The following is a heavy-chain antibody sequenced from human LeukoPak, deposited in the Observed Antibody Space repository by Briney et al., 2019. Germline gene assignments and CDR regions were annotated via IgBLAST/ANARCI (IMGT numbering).Heavy chain of an antibody. CDR2: ISAYNGNT. Sequence: ASVKVSCKASGYTFTSYGISWVRQAPGQGLEWMGWISAYNGNTNYAQKLQGRVTMTTDTSTSTAYMELRSLRSDDTAVYYCARDYRMGSGDKGNFDYWGQGTLVTVSS. CDR1: GYTFTSYG. D-gene: IGHD3-16*01. J-gene: IGHJ4*02. V-gene: IGHV1-18*01. CDR3: ARDYRMGSGDKGNFDY.